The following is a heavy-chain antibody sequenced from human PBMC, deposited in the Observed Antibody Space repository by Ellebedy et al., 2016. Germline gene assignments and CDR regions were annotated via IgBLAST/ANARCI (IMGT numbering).Heavy chain of an antibody. CDR1: GFTFSSYS. V-gene: IGHV3-21*01. CDR2: ISTISS. D-gene: IGHD5/OR15-5a*01. J-gene: IGHJ3*02. CDR3: VRDANGVYASNAFEI. Sequence: GGSLRLSCAASGFTFSSYSLNWVRQAPGKGLEWVSSISTISSYADSVRGRFTISRDDAKNSLYLQMNSLRAEDTAVYYCVRDANGVYASNAFEIWGQGTMVTVSS.